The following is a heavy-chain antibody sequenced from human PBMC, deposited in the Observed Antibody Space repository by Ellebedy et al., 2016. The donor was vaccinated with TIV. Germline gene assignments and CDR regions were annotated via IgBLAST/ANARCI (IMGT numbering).Heavy chain of an antibody. V-gene: IGHV4-31*11. CDR2: NYYSGST. J-gene: IGHJ4*02. Sequence: SETLSLXXAVSGGSISSGGYSWSWIRQHPGKGLEWIGYNYYSGSTYYNPSLKSRVTISVDTSKNQFSLKLSSVTAADTAVYYCARGGYCSSTSCYGIFDYWGQGTLVTVSS. CDR3: ARGGYCSSTSCYGIFDY. D-gene: IGHD2-2*03. CDR1: GGSISSGGYS.